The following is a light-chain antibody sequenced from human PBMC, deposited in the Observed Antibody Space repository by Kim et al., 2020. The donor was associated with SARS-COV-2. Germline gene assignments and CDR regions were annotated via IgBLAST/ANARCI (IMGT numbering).Light chain of an antibody. CDR2: DAS. CDR1: QSIGTD. V-gene: IGKV3-11*01. J-gene: IGKJ1*01. Sequence: LSPGERATLSCRASQSIGTDLGWYQQTPGQTPRLFIFDASNRAPGIPARFSGSGSGTDFTLTVSSLEPEDSAVYYCQQRNKWPRTFGQGTKVDIK. CDR3: QQRNKWPRT.